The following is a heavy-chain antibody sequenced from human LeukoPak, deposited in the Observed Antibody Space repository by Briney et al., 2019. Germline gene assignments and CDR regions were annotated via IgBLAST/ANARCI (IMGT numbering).Heavy chain of an antibody. CDR2: IYHDGST. Sequence: SETLSLTCTVSGVSVSCGSYFWSWIRPPPGEGPQWIGYIYHDGSTNYSPSLRSRVSISVDTSKNQFSLKLSSVTTADTAVYFCATFFDFWFGPWGQGTQVTVSS. D-gene: IGHD5/OR15-5a*01. J-gene: IGHJ5*02. V-gene: IGHV4-61*01. CDR1: GVSVSCGSYF. CDR3: ATFFDFWFGP.